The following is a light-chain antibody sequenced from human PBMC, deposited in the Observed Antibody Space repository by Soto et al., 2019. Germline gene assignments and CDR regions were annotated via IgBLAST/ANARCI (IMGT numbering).Light chain of an antibody. J-gene: IGKJ1*01. CDR1: QSVSSSY. CDR3: QQYGSSPPT. V-gene: IGKV3-20*01. CDR2: GAS. Sequence: EIVLTQSPGTLSLSPGERATLSCRASQSVSSSYLAWYQQKPGQAPRLLIYGASSRATGIPDRFSGSGSGTDFTLTISRLEPEDFAVYYCQQYGSSPPTFGQEPEVDIK.